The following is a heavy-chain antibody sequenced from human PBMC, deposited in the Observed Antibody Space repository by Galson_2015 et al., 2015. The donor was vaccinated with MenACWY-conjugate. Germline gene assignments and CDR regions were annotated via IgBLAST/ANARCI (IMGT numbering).Heavy chain of an antibody. J-gene: IGHJ6*02. CDR2: KKKDGSEK. CDR3: ARGHYGMDV. V-gene: IGHV3-7*03. CDR1: GFTSRNYW. Sequence: SLRLSCAASGFTSRNYWTTRVRQAPGQGLEWGASKKKDGSEKYYVDSVKGRFTISRDNAKNSLYLETNSLRVEDTAVYSCARGHYGMDVWGQGTTVTASS.